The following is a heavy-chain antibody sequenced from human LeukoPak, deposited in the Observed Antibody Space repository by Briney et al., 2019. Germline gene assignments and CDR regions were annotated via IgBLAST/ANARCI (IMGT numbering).Heavy chain of an antibody. V-gene: IGHV3-23*01. CDR2: VSGSGGTT. CDR1: GFTFSNYA. CDR3: ARVGASVGAIDY. D-gene: IGHD1-26*01. Sequence: PGGSLRLSCAASGFTFSNYAMSWVRQAPGKGLEWVSGVSGSGGTTYYADSVKGRFTISRDNSKNTLYLQMNSLRAEDTAVYYCARVGASVGAIDYWGQGTLVTVSS. J-gene: IGHJ4*01.